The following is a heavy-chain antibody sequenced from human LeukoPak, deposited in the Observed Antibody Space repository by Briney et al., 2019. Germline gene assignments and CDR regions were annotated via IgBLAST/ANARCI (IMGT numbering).Heavy chain of an antibody. J-gene: IGHJ4*02. CDR2: IWSAGDGI. CDR3: ARDPTYYLRYGYFDS. D-gene: IGHD1-26*01. V-gene: IGHV3-48*01. CDR1: RLHDASYS. Sequence: QTGGSLRLSCVGSRLHDASYSVNWVRRAPGKGLEWISHIWSAGDGIWYADSVKGRFTISRDSAKKSLYLLMNSLRAEDTAVYYCARDPTYYLRYGYFDSWGQGTLVTVSS.